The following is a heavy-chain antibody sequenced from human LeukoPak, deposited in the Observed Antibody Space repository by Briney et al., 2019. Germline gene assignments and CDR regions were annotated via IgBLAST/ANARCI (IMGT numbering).Heavy chain of an antibody. CDR2: ISSSSSTI. CDR1: GFTFSSYS. J-gene: IGHJ4*02. CDR3: ARAPYYYDSSGYPY. Sequence: GGSLRLSCAASGFTFSSYSMNWVRQAPGKGLEWVSYISSSSSTIYYADSVKGRFTISRDNAKSSLYLQMNSLRAEDTAVYYCARAPYYYDSSGYPYWGQGTLVTVSS. D-gene: IGHD3-22*01. V-gene: IGHV3-48*01.